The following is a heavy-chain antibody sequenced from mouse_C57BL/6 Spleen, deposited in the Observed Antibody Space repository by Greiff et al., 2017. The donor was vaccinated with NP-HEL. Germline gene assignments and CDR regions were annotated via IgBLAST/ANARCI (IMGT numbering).Heavy chain of an antibody. J-gene: IGHJ4*01. Sequence: QVQLQQSGAELVRPGTSVKVSCKASGYAFTNYLIEWVTQRPGQGLEWIGVINPGSGGTNYNEKFKGKATLTADKSSSTAYMQLSSLTSEDSAVYFWARGDYYGSSPYAMDYWGQGTSVTVSS. CDR1: GYAFTNYL. V-gene: IGHV1-54*01. D-gene: IGHD1-1*01. CDR2: INPGSGGT. CDR3: ARGDYYGSSPYAMDY.